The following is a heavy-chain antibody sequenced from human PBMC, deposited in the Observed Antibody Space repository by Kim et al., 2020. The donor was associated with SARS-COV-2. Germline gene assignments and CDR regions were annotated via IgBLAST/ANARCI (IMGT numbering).Heavy chain of an antibody. D-gene: IGHD3-22*01. J-gene: IGHJ4*02. CDR1: GGSISSSSYY. Sequence: SETLSLTCTVSGGSISSSSYYWGWIRQPPGKGLEWIGSIYYSGSTYYNPSLKSRVTISVDTSKNQFSLKLSSVTAADTAVYYCARNYDSSGYYLKSYYFDYRGQGTLVTVSS. V-gene: IGHV4-39*01. CDR2: IYYSGST. CDR3: ARNYDSSGYYLKSYYFDY.